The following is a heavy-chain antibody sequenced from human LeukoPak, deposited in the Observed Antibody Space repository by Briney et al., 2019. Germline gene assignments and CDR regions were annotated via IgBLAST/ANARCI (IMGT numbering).Heavy chain of an antibody. D-gene: IGHD3-22*01. Sequence: GGSLRLSCAASGFTFSSYAMHWVRQAPGRGLEYVSAISGSGGSTYYADSVKGRFTISRDNSKNTLYLQMNSLRAEDTAVYYCAKCDYDSSGYPDWYFDLWGRGTLVTVSS. CDR3: AKCDYDSSGYPDWYFDL. J-gene: IGHJ2*01. CDR2: ISGSGGST. CDR1: GFTFSSYA. V-gene: IGHV3-23*01.